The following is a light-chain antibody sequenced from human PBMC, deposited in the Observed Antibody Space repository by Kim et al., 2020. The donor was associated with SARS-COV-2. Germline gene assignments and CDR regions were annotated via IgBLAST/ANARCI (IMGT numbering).Light chain of an antibody. CDR2: EVT. J-gene: IGLJ2*01. Sequence: GQAVTIPVTGTSSVVRSPNSFSMYPQHPRKVPIFIIYEVTKRPSGVPDRFSRSKSGNSASLTFSGLQAEDEADYYCSSFAGSDEGLFGGGTQLTVL. CDR1: SSVVRSPNS. CDR3: SSFAGSDEGL. V-gene: IGLV2-8*01.